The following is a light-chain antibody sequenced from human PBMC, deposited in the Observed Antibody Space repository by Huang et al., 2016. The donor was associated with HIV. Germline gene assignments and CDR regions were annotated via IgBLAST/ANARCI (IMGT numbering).Light chain of an antibody. J-gene: IGKJ1*01. CDR1: QGVTTY. CDR2: GTS. CDR3: QQTYTDSWT. Sequence: DIEMTQSPSSLSASVGDRIAITCRPSQGVTTYLNWYQQKPGKAPKLLISGTSNLQRGVPSRFSGGGSRQHFTLTITGLQPEDSGTYYCQQTYTDSWTFGPGTKVEIK. V-gene: IGKV1-39*01.